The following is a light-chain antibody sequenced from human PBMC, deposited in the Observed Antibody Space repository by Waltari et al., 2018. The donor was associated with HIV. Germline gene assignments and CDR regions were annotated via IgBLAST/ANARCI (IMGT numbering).Light chain of an antibody. J-gene: IGLJ2*01. V-gene: IGLV2-8*01. CDR2: EVS. CDR3: SSYGGSANLL. Sequence: QSALTQPPSASGSPGQSVTISCTATSSAIGGYTYVSWYQQYPGKAPKLMIDEVSKRPSGVPDRFSGSKSANTASLTVSGLQAEDEADYYCSSYGGSANLLFGGGTKLTVL. CDR1: SSAIGGYTY.